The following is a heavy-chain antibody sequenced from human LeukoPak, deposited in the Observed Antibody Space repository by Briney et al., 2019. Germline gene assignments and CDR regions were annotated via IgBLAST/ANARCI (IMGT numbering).Heavy chain of an antibody. CDR1: RCTFSNYV. V-gene: IGHV3-23*01. Sequence: PGGALRVSRVASRCTFSNYVMHWVGQAPGKGREWVAAISGSGGSTYYADSVKSRFTISSDNSKNTLYLQMNSLRAEDTAVYYCARPVSGSSLYYFDDWGQGTLVTVSS. CDR2: ISGSGGST. CDR3: ARPVSGSSLYYFDD. D-gene: IGHD1-26*01. J-gene: IGHJ4*02.